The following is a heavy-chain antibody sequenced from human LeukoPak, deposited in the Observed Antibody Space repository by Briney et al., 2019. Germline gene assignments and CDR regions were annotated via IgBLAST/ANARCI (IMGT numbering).Heavy chain of an antibody. V-gene: IGHV4-34*01. CDR3: ASPATADWDAFDI. Sequence: SETLSLTCAVYGGSFSGYYWSWIRQPPGKGLEWIGEINHSGSTNYNPSLKSRVTISVDTSKNQFSLKLSSVTAADTTVYYCASPATADWDAFDIWGQGTMVTVSS. D-gene: IGHD3/OR15-3a*01. CDR1: GGSFSGYY. CDR2: INHSGST. J-gene: IGHJ3*02.